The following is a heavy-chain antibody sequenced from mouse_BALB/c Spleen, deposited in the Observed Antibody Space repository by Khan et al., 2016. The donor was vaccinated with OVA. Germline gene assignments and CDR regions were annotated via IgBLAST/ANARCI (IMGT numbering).Heavy chain of an antibody. D-gene: IGHD1-1*01. CDR2: INPSTDYT. V-gene: IGHV1-7*01. J-gene: IGHJ3*01. CDR1: GYTFTNYW. Sequence: QVQLQQSGAELAKPGASVKMSCKASGYTFTNYWMHWVKQRPGQGLDWIGFINPSTDYTEYNQKFKDKATLTADKSSSTAYMQLTSLTSEDSALYCCVNDGNTTAWFTYWGQGTLVTVSA. CDR3: VNDGNTTAWFTY.